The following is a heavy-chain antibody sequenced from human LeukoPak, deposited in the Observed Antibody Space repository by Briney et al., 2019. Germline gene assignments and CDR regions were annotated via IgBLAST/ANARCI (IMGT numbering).Heavy chain of an antibody. V-gene: IGHV3-48*01. Sequence: GGSLRLSCAASGFTFSSYSMNWVRQAPGKGLEWVSYISSSSSTIYYADSVKGRFTISRDNSKNTLYLQMDSLRGEDTAVYYCAKDFRIGYSAHFDYWGQGALVTVSS. CDR2: ISSSSSTI. J-gene: IGHJ4*02. CDR3: AKDFRIGYSAHFDY. D-gene: IGHD2-21*01. CDR1: GFTFSSYS.